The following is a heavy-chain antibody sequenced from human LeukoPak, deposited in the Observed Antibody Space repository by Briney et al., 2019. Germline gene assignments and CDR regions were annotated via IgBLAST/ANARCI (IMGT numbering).Heavy chain of an antibody. CDR2: ISAYNGNT. CDR3: AREFEFLILTGYYYYYGMDV. Sequence: ASVTVSCTTSGYTFTTYGISWVRQAPGQGLEWMGWISAYNGNTNYAQKLLGRVTMTTDTSTSTAYMELRSLRSDDTAVYYCAREFEFLILTGYYYYYGMDVWGQGTTVTVSS. V-gene: IGHV1-18*01. J-gene: IGHJ6*02. CDR1: GYTFTTYG. D-gene: IGHD3-9*01.